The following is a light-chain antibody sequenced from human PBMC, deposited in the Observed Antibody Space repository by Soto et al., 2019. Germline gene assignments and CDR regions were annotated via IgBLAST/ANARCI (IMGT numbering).Light chain of an antibody. CDR2: GAS. CDR1: QSVSSN. Sequence: EILMTQSPATLSVSPGERATLSCRASQSVSSNLAWYQQRPGQAPRLLIYGASTRATGIPARFSGSGSGTEFPLTINSLQSEDFAVYFCQQYNDLSTFGQGTKLEIK. V-gene: IGKV3-15*01. J-gene: IGKJ2*01. CDR3: QQYNDLST.